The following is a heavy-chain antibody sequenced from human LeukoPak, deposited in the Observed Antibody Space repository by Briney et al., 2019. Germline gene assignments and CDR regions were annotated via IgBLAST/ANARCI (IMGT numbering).Heavy chain of an antibody. CDR1: GYTFTGYH. Sequence: ASVKVSCKASGYTFTGYHMHWVRQAPGQGLEWMGWINPNSGGTNYAQKFQGRVTMTRDTSISTAYMELSRLRSDDTAVYYCARAPWIQLWLFNYWGQGTLVTVSS. CDR2: INPNSGGT. V-gene: IGHV1-2*02. J-gene: IGHJ4*02. D-gene: IGHD5-18*01. CDR3: ARAPWIQLWLFNY.